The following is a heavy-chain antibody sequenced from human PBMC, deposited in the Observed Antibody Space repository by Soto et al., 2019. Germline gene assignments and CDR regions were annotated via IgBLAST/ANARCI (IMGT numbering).Heavy chain of an antibody. CDR3: ARGQGIQLWLGDYYYYGMDV. D-gene: IGHD5-18*01. Sequence: QVQLVQSGAEVKKPGSSVKVSCKASGGTFSSYAISWVRQAPGQGLEWMGGIIHIFGTANYAQKFQGRVTITADESTSTAYMELSSLRSEDTAVYYCARGQGIQLWLGDYYYYGMDVWGQGTTVTVSS. J-gene: IGHJ6*02. V-gene: IGHV1-69*01. CDR1: GGTFSSYA. CDR2: IIHIFGTA.